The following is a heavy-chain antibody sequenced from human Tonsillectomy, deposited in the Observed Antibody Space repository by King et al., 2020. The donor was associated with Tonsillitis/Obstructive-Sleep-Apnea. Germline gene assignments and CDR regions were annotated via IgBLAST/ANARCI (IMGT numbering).Heavy chain of an antibody. V-gene: IGHV3-23*04. CDR2: ISGSGGST. CDR1: GFTFSSYA. D-gene: IGHD2-2*02. J-gene: IGHJ6*04. Sequence: VQLVESGGGLVQPGGSLRLSCAASGFTFSSYAMSWVRQAPGKGLEWVSAISGSGGSTYYADSVKGRCTISRDNSKNTRYLHMNSLRAEETAVSYCAKGVLGYGSSTSCYTQDVWGKGTTVTVSS. CDR3: AKGVLGYGSSTSCYTQDV.